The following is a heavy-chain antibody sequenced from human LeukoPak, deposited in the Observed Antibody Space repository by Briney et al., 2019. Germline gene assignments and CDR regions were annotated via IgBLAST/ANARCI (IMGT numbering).Heavy chain of an antibody. CDR2: FIPIFGTA. CDR3: ARDVFLGAVAGRRADY. Sequence: ASVKVSCKASGGTFSSYAITWVRQAPGQGLEWMGVFIPIFGTANYAQKFQGRVTITADKSTSTAFLELSSLTPDDTAIYYCARDVFLGAVAGRRADYWGQGTLVTVSS. V-gene: IGHV1-69*06. D-gene: IGHD6-19*01. CDR1: GGTFSSYA. J-gene: IGHJ4*02.